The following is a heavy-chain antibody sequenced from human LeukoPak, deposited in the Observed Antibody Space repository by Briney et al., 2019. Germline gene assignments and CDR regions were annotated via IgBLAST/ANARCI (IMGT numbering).Heavy chain of an antibody. CDR1: GGSISSGDYY. CDR2: IYYSGST. V-gene: IGHV4-30-4*08. CDR3: ARDGGLPHDFDPTPTHFDY. D-gene: IGHD3-3*01. Sequence: SQTLSLTCTVSGGSISSGDYYWSWIRQPPGKGLEWIGYIYYSGSTYYNPSLKSRVTISVDTSKNQFSLKLSSVTAADTAVYYCARDGGLPHDFDPTPTHFDYWGQGTLVTVSS. J-gene: IGHJ4*02.